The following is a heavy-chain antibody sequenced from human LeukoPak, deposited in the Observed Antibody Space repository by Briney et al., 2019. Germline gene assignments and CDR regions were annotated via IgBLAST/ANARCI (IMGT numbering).Heavy chain of an antibody. V-gene: IGHV3-53*05. Sequence: GGSLRLSCAASGFSVGNNYVTWVRQPPGKGLEWVSVIYSGGDTYYADSVRGRFTISRDNSKNMLYLQMNSLRVEDTAVYYCTDAVAGWGQGTLVTVS. CDR2: IYSGGDT. CDR1: GFSVGNNY. J-gene: IGHJ4*02. D-gene: IGHD4-23*01. CDR3: TDAVAG.